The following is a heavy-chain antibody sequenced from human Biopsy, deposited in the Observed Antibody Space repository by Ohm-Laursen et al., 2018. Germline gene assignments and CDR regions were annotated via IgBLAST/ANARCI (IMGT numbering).Heavy chain of an antibody. CDR2: ISYDGSGE. V-gene: IGHV3-30*18. Sequence: SLRLSCSAFGFTFTSYAMHWVRQAPGKGLEWVAVISYDGSGEYYADSLQGRFIISRDNPKNTLYLQMNSLRGEDTAVYYCAKCMTGGSNYYFHHCGQGTLVTVSS. CDR3: AKCMTGGSNYYFHH. D-gene: IGHD2-8*01. J-gene: IGHJ4*02. CDR1: GFTFTSYA.